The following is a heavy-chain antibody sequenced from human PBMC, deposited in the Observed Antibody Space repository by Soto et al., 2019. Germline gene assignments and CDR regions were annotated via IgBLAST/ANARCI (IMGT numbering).Heavy chain of an antibody. CDR1: GYTFTSYY. Sequence: QVQLVQSGADVKKPGASVEVSCKASGYTFTSYYIHWVRQAPGQGLEWMGIIDPIGGSTSYAQNFQCRITMTRDTSTSTVYMKLSSLRSEDTAIYFCARPMHRAAAGLYYYFYGMDVLGQGTTVTVSS. J-gene: IGHJ6*02. CDR3: ARPMHRAAAGLYYYFYGMDV. CDR2: IDPIGGST. V-gene: IGHV1-46*01. D-gene: IGHD6-13*01.